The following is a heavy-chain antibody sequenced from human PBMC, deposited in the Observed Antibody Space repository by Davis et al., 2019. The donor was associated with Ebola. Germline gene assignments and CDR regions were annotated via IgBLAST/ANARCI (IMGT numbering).Heavy chain of an antibody. V-gene: IGHV3-23*01. D-gene: IGHD3-3*01. J-gene: IGHJ4*02. Sequence: GESLKISCAASGFTFSSYAMSWVRQAPGKGLEWVSAISGSGGSTYYADSVKGRFTISRDNSKNTLYLQMNSLRAEDTAVYYCAKSPVLRFLEWTRGYWGQGTLVTVSS. CDR1: GFTFSSYA. CDR2: ISGSGGST. CDR3: AKSPVLRFLEWTRGY.